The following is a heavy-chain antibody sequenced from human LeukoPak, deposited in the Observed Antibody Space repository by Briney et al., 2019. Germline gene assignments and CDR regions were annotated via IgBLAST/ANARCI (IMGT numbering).Heavy chain of an antibody. CDR2: IIPIFGTA. D-gene: IGHD3-22*01. CDR3: ARRYYYDSSGYYYGPFDI. CDR1: GGTFSSYA. Sequence: ASVKVSCKASGGTFSSYAISWVRQAPGQGLEWMGGIIPIFGTANYAQKFQGRVTITADESTRTAYMELSSLRSEDTAVYYCARRYYYDSSGYYYGPFDIWGQGTMVTVSS. V-gene: IGHV1-69*01. J-gene: IGHJ3*02.